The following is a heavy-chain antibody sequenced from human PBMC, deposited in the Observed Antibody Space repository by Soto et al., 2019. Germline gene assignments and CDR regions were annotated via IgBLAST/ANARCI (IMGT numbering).Heavy chain of an antibody. CDR3: ARDGGYCSRGSCPHFDY. CDR2: ISYDGSNK. V-gene: IGHV3-30-3*01. D-gene: IGHD2-15*01. Sequence: VGSLRLSCAASGFTFSSYAMHWVRQAPGKGLEWVAVISYDGSNKYYADSVKGRFTISRDNSKNTLYLQMNSLRAEDTAIYYCARDGGYCSRGSCPHFDYWGQGTLVTVS. J-gene: IGHJ4*02. CDR1: GFTFSSYA.